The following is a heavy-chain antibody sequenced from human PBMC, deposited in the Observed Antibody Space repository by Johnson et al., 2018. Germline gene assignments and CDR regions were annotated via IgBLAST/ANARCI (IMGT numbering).Heavy chain of an antibody. Sequence: QVQLVQAGGGVVQPGRSLRLSCKASGFVFSSYGRPWVRQAPGKGLEWVAFIGYDGSKKYYTDYVKGRFTISRDNSKNTQYLQMNRLRAGDTAMYYCATTTTVAWVGFFQQWGQGTLVTVSS. CDR3: ATTTTVAWVGFFQQ. CDR2: IGYDGSKK. CDR1: GFVFSSYG. D-gene: IGHD4-23*01. J-gene: IGHJ1*01. V-gene: IGHV3-33*01.